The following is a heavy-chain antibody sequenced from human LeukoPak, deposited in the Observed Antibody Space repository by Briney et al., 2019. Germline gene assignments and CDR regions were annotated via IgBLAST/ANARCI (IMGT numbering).Heavy chain of an antibody. J-gene: IGHJ5*02. V-gene: IGHV4-38-2*02. CDR2: IYHSGST. D-gene: IGHD3-10*01. CDR1: GYSISSGYY. CDR3: ARGLGPGNWFDP. Sequence: SETLSLTCTVSGYSISSGYYWGWIRQPPGKGLEWIGSIYHSGSTFYNPSLKSRLTISVDTSKNQFSLKLSSVTAADTAMFYCARGLGPGNWFDPWGQGTLVTVSS.